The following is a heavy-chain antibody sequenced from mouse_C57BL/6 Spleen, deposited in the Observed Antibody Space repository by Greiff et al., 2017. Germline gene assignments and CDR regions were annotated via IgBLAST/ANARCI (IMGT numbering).Heavy chain of an antibody. J-gene: IGHJ2*01. CDR2: INPNNGGT. CDR1: GYTFTDYN. V-gene: IGHV1-22*01. D-gene: IGHD1-1*01. CDR3: APITTVVAFDY. Sequence: VQLQQSGPELVKPGASVKMSCKASGYTFTDYNMHWVKQSHGKSLEWIGYINPNNGGTSYNQKFKGKATLTVNKSSSTAYMELRSLTSEDSAVYYCAPITTVVAFDYWGQGTTLTVSS.